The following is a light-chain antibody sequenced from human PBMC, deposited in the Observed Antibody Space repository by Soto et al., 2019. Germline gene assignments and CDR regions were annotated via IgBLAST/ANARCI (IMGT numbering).Light chain of an antibody. CDR3: QQYGRSPIT. V-gene: IGKV3-20*01. J-gene: IGKJ5*01. Sequence: EIVLTQSPGTLSLSPGERTTLSCRASQSVSSNYLAWYQQKPGQAPRLLIFGASSRATGIPDRFSGSVSGTDVTLTISRLEPEDFALYYCQQYGRSPITFRQGTRLEI. CDR1: QSVSSNY. CDR2: GAS.